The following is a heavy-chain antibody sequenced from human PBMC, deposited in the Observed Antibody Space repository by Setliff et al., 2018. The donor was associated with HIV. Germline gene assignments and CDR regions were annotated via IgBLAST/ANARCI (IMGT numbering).Heavy chain of an antibody. V-gene: IGHV1-69*13. CDR2: IIPIFGSA. J-gene: IGHJ4*02. Sequence: SVKVSCKASGGTFSNYGFAWVRQAPGQGLEWMGGIIPIFGSADYAQKFQGRVTISADESTSTVYLELSSLTSDDTAMYYCASKGDYYTSKTLDSWGQGALVTVS. CDR3: ASKGDYYTSKTLDS. D-gene: IGHD3-10*01. CDR1: GGTFSNYG.